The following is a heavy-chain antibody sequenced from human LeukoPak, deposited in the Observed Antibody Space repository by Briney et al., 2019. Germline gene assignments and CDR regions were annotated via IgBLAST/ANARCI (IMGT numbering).Heavy chain of an antibody. V-gene: IGHV3-23*01. CDR2: ISGSGGST. CDR3: AKVDGSGSYYMDYFDY. D-gene: IGHD3-10*01. Sequence: PGGTLRLSCAASGFTFSSYGMSWVRQAPGKGLEWVSAISGSGGSTYYADSVKGRFTISRDNSKNTLYLQMNSLRAEDTAVYYCAKVDGSGSYYMDYFDYWGQGTLVTVSS. CDR1: GFTFSSYG. J-gene: IGHJ4*02.